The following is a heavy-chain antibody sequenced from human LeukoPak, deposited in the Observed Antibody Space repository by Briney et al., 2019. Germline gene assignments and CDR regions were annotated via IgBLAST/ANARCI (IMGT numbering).Heavy chain of an antibody. V-gene: IGHV3-23*01. J-gene: IGHJ4*02. CDR2: MSGSGGST. CDR1: GFTFSSHA. CDR3: ARDKGSLKIFDY. Sequence: PGGSLRLSCAGSGFTFSSHAMSWVRQAPGKGLEWVSAMSGSGGSTYYADSVKGRFTISRDNSKNTLYLQMNSLRAEDTAVYYCARDKGSLKIFDYWGQGTLVTVSS. D-gene: IGHD1-26*01.